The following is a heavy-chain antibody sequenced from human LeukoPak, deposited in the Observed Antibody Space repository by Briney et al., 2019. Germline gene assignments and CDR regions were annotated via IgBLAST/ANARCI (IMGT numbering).Heavy chain of an antibody. D-gene: IGHD2-21*01. CDR1: GYTFTSYG. J-gene: IGHJ5*02. V-gene: IGHV1-46*01. Sequence: ASVKVSCKASGYTFTSYGISWVRQAPGQGLEWMGIINPSGRSTSYAQKFQGRVTMTRDMSTSTVYMELSSLRSEDTAVYYCARGQSGDGRYNWFDPWGQGTLVTVSS. CDR3: ARGQSGDGRYNWFDP. CDR2: INPSGRST.